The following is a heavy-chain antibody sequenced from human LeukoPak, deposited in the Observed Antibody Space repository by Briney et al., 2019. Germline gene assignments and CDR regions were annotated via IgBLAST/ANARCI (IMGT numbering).Heavy chain of an antibody. Sequence: GGSLRLSCAASGFTFSSYSMTWVRQAPGKGLEWVSSITGSSIYIEYADSVKGRFTISTDNAKNSLYLQMNSLGAEDTAVYCCARDLNFWSSYSTRGFDYWGQGTLVTVSS. V-gene: IGHV3-21*06. CDR1: GFTFSSYS. CDR3: ARDLNFWSSYSTRGFDY. J-gene: IGHJ4*02. CDR2: ITGSSIYI. D-gene: IGHD3-3*01.